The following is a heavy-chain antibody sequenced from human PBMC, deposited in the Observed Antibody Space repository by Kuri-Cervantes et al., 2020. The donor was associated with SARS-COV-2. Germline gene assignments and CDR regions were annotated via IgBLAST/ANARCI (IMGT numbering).Heavy chain of an antibody. CDR3: ARVPQYYDFWSGYGMDV. CDR1: GYTFTSYG. V-gene: IGHV1-18*01. Sequence: ASVKVSCKASGYTFTSYGISWVRQAPGQGLEWMGWISAYNGNTNYAQKLQGRVTMTTDTSTSTAYMELRSLRSDDTAVYYCARVPQYYDFWSGYGMDVWGQGTTGTVSS. D-gene: IGHD3-3*01. J-gene: IGHJ6*02. CDR2: ISAYNGNT.